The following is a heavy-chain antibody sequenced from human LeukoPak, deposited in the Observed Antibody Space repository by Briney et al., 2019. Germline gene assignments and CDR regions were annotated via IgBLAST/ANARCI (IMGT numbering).Heavy chain of an antibody. Sequence: PGGSLRLSCAASGFTFSSYGMHWVRQAPGKGLEWVAFIRYDGSNKYYADSVKGRFTISRDNSKNTLYLQMNSLRAEDTAVYYCAKDPYYYGSGRSAVDYWGQGTLVTVSS. CDR2: IRYDGSNK. D-gene: IGHD3-10*01. J-gene: IGHJ4*02. CDR3: AKDPYYYGSGRSAVDY. CDR1: GFTFSSYG. V-gene: IGHV3-30*02.